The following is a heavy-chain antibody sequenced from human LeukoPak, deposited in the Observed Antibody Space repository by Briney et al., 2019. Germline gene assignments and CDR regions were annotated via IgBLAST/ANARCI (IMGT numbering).Heavy chain of an antibody. V-gene: IGHV3-7*01. Sequence: GGSLRLSCAASGLTFSSYWMSWVRQAPGKGLEWVANIKQDGSEKHYVDSVTGRFTISRDNTKNSLYLQMNSLRADDTAVYYCARGLAGPPQEAFDIWGQGTMVTVSS. J-gene: IGHJ3*02. CDR3: ARGLAGPPQEAFDI. CDR2: IKQDGSEK. CDR1: GLTFSSYW.